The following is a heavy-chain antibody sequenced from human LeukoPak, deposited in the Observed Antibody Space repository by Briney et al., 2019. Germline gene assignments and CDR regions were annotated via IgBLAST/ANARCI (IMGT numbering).Heavy chain of an antibody. CDR2: VSAYNGKT. Sequence: GASVKVSCKASGYTFTTSYINWVRQAPGQGLEWMGWVSAYNGKTSYAQKFQGRVTMTTDSSTNTAYMYLTSLRSDDTAVYYCARGGTYYPCIDYWGQGTQVTVSS. CDR3: ARGGTYYPCIDY. D-gene: IGHD1-26*01. J-gene: IGHJ4*02. V-gene: IGHV1-18*01. CDR1: GYTFTTSY.